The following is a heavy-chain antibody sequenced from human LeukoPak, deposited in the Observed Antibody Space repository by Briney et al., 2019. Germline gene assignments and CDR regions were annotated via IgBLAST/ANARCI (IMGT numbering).Heavy chain of an antibody. CDR3: ARASSRWYGDY. J-gene: IGHJ4*02. V-gene: IGHV3-53*01. CDR2: IYSDGST. Sequence: GGSLRLSCAASRFTVSSNYMSWVRQAPGKGLEWVSVIYSDGSTDYADSVKGRFTISRDNSKNMVYLQMNTLRAEDTAVYYCARASSRWYGDYWGQGTLVTVSS. D-gene: IGHD6-13*01. CDR1: RFTVSSNY.